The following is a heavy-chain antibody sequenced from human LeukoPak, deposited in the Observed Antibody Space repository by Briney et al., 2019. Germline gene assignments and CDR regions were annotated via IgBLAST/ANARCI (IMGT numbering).Heavy chain of an antibody. V-gene: IGHV4-4*07. CDR3: ARVMRSSSLSP. CDR2: IYTSGST. CDR1: GGSISSNY. Sequence: SETLSLTCTVSGGSISSNYWSWIRQPAGKGLEWIGRIYTSGSTNYNPSLKSRVTMSVDMSKNQFSLKLSSVTAADTAVYYCARVMRSSSLSPWGQGTLVTVSS. J-gene: IGHJ5*02. D-gene: IGHD6-13*01.